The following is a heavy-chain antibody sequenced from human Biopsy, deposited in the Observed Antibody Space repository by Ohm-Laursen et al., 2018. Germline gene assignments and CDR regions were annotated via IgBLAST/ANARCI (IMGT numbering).Heavy chain of an antibody. J-gene: IGHJ6*02. D-gene: IGHD6-13*01. CDR3: ARVPLPGIGAAYQGRFLYGMDV. Sequence: SETLSLTCAVYGGSFNGYFWSWIRQPPGKGLEWIGDITQSGSTNYSPSLKSRVTISVDTPKKQFSLSLRSVTAADTAVYYCARVPLPGIGAAYQGRFLYGMDVWGQGTTVSVSS. V-gene: IGHV4-34*01. CDR1: GGSFNGYF. CDR2: ITQSGST.